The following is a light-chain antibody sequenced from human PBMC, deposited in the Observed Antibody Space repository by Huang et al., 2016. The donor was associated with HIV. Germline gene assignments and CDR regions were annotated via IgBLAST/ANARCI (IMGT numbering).Light chain of an antibody. Sequence: EIVLTQSPATLSLSPGERATLSCRASQSVRSYLAWYQQKPGQAPRRLIYDASNRATAIPARFTGSGSGTDFTLTISNLQSEDFAVYYCQQRSAWPLTFGGGTKLEI. CDR2: DAS. CDR3: QQRSAWPLT. CDR1: QSVRSY. V-gene: IGKV3-11*01. J-gene: IGKJ4*01.